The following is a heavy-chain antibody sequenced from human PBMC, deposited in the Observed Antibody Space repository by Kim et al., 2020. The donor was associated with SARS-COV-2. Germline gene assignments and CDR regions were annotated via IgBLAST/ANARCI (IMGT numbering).Heavy chain of an antibody. CDR2: IYYSGST. J-gene: IGHJ4*02. V-gene: IGHV4-30-4*01. CDR1: GGSISSGDYY. D-gene: IGHD3-22*01. CDR3: ARDRQYYDSSGYYPEK. Sequence: SETLSLTCTVSGGSISSGDYYWSWIRQPPGKGLEWIGYIYYSGSTYYNPSLKSRVTISVDTSKNQFSLKLSSVTAADTAVYYCARDRQYYDSSGYYPEKWGQRPLVTVSS.